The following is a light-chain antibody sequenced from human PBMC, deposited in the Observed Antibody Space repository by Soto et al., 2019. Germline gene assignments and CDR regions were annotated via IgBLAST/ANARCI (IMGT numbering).Light chain of an antibody. J-gene: IGKJ4*01. CDR3: QHRNNWPLT. V-gene: IGKV3-11*01. CDR2: DAS. Sequence: IVLTQSPATLSVSPGETATLSCRASENINTYLAWYQQKPGQAPKLLIYDASNRATGIPARFSASGSGTDFTLTISSLEPEDFAVYYCQHRNNWPLTFGGGNKVEIK. CDR1: ENINTY.